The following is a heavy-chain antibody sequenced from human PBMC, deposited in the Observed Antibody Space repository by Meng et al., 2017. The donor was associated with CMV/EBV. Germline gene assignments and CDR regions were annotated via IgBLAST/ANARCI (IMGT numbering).Heavy chain of an antibody. J-gene: IGHJ6*02. CDR3: ARLIAAAGLYYYYGMDV. D-gene: IGHD6-13*01. CDR2: IYYSGST. CDR1: GGSISSSSYY. Sequence: GSLRLSCTVSGGSISSSSYYWGWIRQPPGKGLEWIGSIYYSGSTYYNPSLKSRVTISVDTSKNQFSLKLSSVTAADTAVYYCARLIAAAGLYYYYGMDVWGQGTTVTVSS. V-gene: IGHV4-39*01.